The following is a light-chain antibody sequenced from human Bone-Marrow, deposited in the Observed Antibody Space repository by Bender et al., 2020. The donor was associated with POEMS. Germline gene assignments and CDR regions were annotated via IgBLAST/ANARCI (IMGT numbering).Light chain of an antibody. V-gene: IGLV2-23*02. CDR3: CSYAGSAAFGI. CDR1: SSDVGTYNL. Sequence: QSALTQPASVSGSPGQSITISCTGTSSDVGTYNLVSWFQQHPGKAPKLIIYEVTKRPAGVSNRFSGSKSGNTASLTISGLQAEDEADYYCCSYAGSAAFGIFGGGTMLTVL. J-gene: IGLJ2*01. CDR2: EVT.